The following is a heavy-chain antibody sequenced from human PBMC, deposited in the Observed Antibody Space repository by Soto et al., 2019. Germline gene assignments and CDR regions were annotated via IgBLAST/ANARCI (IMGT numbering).Heavy chain of an antibody. Sequence: QVQLQESGPGLVKPSQTLSLTCTVSGGSIRSGGYYWSWIRQHPGKGLEWIGYIYYSGSTYYNPSLKSRVTISVDTSKNQFSLKLSSVTAADTAVYYCASPSPAVDGDALGIWGQGTMVTVSS. J-gene: IGHJ3*02. D-gene: IGHD4-17*01. V-gene: IGHV4-31*03. CDR3: ASPSPAVDGDALGI. CDR1: GGSIRSGGYY. CDR2: IYYSGST.